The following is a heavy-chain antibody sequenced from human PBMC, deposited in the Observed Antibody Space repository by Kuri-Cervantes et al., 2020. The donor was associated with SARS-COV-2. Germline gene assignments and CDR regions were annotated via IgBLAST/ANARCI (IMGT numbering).Heavy chain of an antibody. Sequence: GGSLCLSCAASGFTFSSFWMSWGRQAPGKGGEWGANIKQDGSEKYYVDSVKGRFTISRDNAKNSLYLQMNSLSAEDTAVYYCARGRRIAADGHRLKYYCYMDVWGKGTTVTVSS. CDR1: GFTFSSFW. D-gene: IGHD6-13*01. J-gene: IGHJ6*03. V-gene: IGHV3-7*01. CDR3: ARGRRIAADGHRLKYYCYMDV. CDR2: IKQDGSEK.